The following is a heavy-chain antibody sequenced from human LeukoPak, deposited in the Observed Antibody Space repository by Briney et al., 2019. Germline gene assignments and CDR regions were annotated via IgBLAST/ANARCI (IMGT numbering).Heavy chain of an antibody. D-gene: IGHD3-3*01. Sequence: SGGSLRLSCAASGFTFSSYTMNWVRQPPGKGLEWVSNIGTSSTTIYYADSVKGRFTISRDNSKSTLYLQMNSLRVDDTAVYYCAKGNDFWSGRKTEYYFDYWAREPWSPSPQ. CDR3: AKGNDFWSGRKTEYYFDY. CDR1: GFTFSSYT. J-gene: IGHJ4*02. CDR2: IGTSSTTI. V-gene: IGHV3-48*01.